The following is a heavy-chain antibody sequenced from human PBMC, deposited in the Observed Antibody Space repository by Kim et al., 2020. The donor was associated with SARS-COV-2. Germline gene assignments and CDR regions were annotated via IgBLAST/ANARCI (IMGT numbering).Heavy chain of an antibody. J-gene: IGHJ4*02. Sequence: YVKGRFTISRNNSKNTLYLQMKSLRAEDTAVYYCAKDPLRMVVVVPRDDYWGQGTLVTVSS. V-gene: IGHV3-23*01. D-gene: IGHD2-2*01. CDR3: AKDPLRMVVVVPRDDY.